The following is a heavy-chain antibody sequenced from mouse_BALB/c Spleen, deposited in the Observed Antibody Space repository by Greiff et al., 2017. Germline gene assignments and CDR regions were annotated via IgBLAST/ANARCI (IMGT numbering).Heavy chain of an antibody. D-gene: IGHD2-3*01. J-gene: IGHJ2*01. CDR2: IWAGGST. V-gene: IGHV2-9*02. CDR1: GFSLTSYG. Sequence: QVQLQQSGPGLVAPSQSLSISCTVSGFSLTSYGVHWVRQPPGKGLEWLGVIWAGGSTNYNSALMSSLSISKDNSNSQVFLKMNSLQTDDTAMYYCARGGYSDYLDYWGQGTTLTVSS. CDR3: ARGGYSDYLDY.